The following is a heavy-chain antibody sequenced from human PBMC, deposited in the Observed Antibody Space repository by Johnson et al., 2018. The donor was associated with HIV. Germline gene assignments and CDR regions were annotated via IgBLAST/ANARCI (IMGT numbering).Heavy chain of an antibody. V-gene: IGHV3-30*03. CDR2: ISYDGSNK. Sequence: QVQLVESGGGVVQPGRSLRLSCAASGFTFSSYGMHWVRQAPGKGLEWVAVISYDGSNKYYADSVKGRFTISRDNSKNTLYLQMNSLRAEDTAVYYCAGRELDAFDIWGQGTMVTVSS. CDR1: GFTFSSYG. CDR3: AGRELDAFDI. D-gene: IGHD1-26*01. J-gene: IGHJ3*02.